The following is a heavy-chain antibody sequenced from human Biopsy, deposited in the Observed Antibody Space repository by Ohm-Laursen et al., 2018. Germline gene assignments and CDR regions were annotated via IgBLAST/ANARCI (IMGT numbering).Heavy chain of an antibody. CDR1: GDSISSYY. CDR3: ARDRGYYSDRTVPGYFDL. J-gene: IGHJ2*01. V-gene: IGHV4-59*01. Sequence: SDTLSLTCNVSGDSISSYYWSWIRQPPGKGLEWIGYVYYTGSTDYNPSLQSRVTISVDTSKNHFSLRLRFVTPADTAIYYCARDRGYYSDRTVPGYFDLWGRGTLVTVSS. D-gene: IGHD3-22*01. CDR2: VYYTGST.